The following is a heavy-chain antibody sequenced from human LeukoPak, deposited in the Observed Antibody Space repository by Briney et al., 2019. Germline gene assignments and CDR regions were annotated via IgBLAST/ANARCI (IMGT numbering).Heavy chain of an antibody. CDR3: ARAYGDGYNWNYFDY. V-gene: IGHV3-48*04. CDR2: ISSSGSTK. D-gene: IGHD5-24*01. Sequence: GGSLRLSCAASGFTFSSYSMNWVRQAPGKGLEWVSYISSSGSTKYYADSVKGRFTISRDNANKSLYLQMNSLRAEDTAVYYCARAYGDGYNWNYFDYWGQGTLVTVSS. CDR1: GFTFSSYS. J-gene: IGHJ4*02.